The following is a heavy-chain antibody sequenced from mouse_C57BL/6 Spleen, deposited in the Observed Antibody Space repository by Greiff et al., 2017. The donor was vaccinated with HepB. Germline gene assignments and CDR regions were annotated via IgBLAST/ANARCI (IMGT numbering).Heavy chain of an antibody. V-gene: IGHV14-2*01. Sequence: EVKVVESGAELVKPGASVKLSCTASGFNIKDYYMHWVKQRTEQGLEWIGRIDPEDGETKYAPKFQGKATITADTSSNTAYLQLSSLTSEDTAVYYCARGTTVTPFAYWGQGTLVTVSA. J-gene: IGHJ3*01. CDR1: GFNIKDYY. CDR3: ARGTTVTPFAY. CDR2: IDPEDGET. D-gene: IGHD1-1*01.